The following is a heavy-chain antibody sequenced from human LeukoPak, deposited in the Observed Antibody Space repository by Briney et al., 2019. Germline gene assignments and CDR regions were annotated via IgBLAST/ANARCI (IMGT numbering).Heavy chain of an antibody. Sequence: GGSLRLSCAASGFTFSSYWMSWVRQAPGKGLEGVANIKQDGSEKYYVDSVKGRFTISRDNAKNSLYLQMNSLRAEDTAVYYCARGPDKIAAAVPRNYYYYGMDVWGQGTTVTVSS. CDR1: GFTFSSYW. CDR3: ARGPDKIAAAVPRNYYYYGMDV. V-gene: IGHV3-7*01. CDR2: IKQDGSEK. J-gene: IGHJ6*02. D-gene: IGHD6-13*01.